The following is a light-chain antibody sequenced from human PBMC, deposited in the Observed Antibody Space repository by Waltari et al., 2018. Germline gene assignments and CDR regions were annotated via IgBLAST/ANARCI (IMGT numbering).Light chain of an antibody. CDR2: GVI. CDR3: SSYTSGTTLV. J-gene: IGLJ1*01. CDR1: SNDVGGFNF. V-gene: IGLV2-14*01. Sequence: QSALTQPASVSGSPGQSITISCTGTSNDVGGFNFVSWYQQHPGKVPKLLVPGVIIRPSGVSDRFSGSKSGNTASLTISGLQAEDEADYYCSSYTSGTTLVFGTGTKVTVL.